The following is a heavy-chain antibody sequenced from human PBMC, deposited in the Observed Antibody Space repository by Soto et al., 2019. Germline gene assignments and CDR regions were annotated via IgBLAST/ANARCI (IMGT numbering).Heavy chain of an antibody. CDR1: GFTFSSYG. CDR3: AKDEGYCSGGSCSLDY. J-gene: IGHJ4*02. D-gene: IGHD2-15*01. V-gene: IGHV3-30*18. CDR2: ISYDGSNK. Sequence: QVQLVESGGGVVQPGRSLRLSCAASGFTFSSYGMHWVRQAPGKGLEWVAVISYDGSNKYYADSVKGRFTISRDNSKNTLYLQMNSLRAEDTAVYYCAKDEGYCSGGSCSLDYCGQGTLVPVSS.